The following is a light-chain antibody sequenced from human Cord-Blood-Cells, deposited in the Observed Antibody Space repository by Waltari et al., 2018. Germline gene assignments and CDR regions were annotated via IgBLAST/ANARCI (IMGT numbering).Light chain of an antibody. CDR1: SSNIGAAYD. V-gene: IGLV1-40*01. J-gene: IGLJ3*02. Sequence: QSVLTQPPSVSAAPGQRVTISCTGSSSNIGAAYDVHCDQQLPGTAPKLLICGNSNRPAGVPDRFSGSKAVTSASLAITGLQAEDEADYYCQSYDSSLGGWVFGGGTKLTVL. CDR2: GNS. CDR3: QSYDSSLGGWV.